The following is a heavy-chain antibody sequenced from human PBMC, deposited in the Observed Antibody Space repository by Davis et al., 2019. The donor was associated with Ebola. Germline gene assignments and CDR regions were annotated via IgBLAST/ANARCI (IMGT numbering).Heavy chain of an antibody. CDR1: GASISSRSYY. Sequence: SETLSLTCTVSGASISSRSYYWGWIRQPPGKGLEWVGSFSYGDNTHYYNPSLRSRVTISVDTSRNQFSLKLSSATAADTAVYYCATSKRLWYYGMDVWGQGTTVTVSS. D-gene: IGHD2-21*01. V-gene: IGHV4-39*01. CDR2: FSYGDNTH. J-gene: IGHJ6*02. CDR3: ATSKRLWYYGMDV.